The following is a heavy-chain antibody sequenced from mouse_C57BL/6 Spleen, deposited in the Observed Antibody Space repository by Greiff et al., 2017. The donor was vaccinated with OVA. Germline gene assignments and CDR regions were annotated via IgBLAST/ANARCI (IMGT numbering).Heavy chain of an antibody. CDR1: GYTFTSYW. CDR2: IDPNSGGT. Sequence: QVQLKESGAELVKPGASVKLSCKASGYTFTSYWMHWVKQRPGRGLEWIGRIDPNSGGTKYNEKFKSKATLTVDKPSSTAYMQLSSLTSEDSAVYYCARRDYYGSSYWYFDVWGTGTTVTVSS. J-gene: IGHJ1*03. V-gene: IGHV1-72*01. D-gene: IGHD1-1*01. CDR3: ARRDYYGSSYWYFDV.